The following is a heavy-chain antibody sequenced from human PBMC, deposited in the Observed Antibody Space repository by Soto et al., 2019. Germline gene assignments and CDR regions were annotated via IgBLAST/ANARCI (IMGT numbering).Heavy chain of an antibody. J-gene: IGHJ4*02. V-gene: IGHV3-53*02. D-gene: IGHD6-6*01. CDR2: IYSGGST. CDR3: ARASYSSSLGFDY. CDR1: GFTVSSNY. Sequence: EVQLVETGGGLIQPGGSLRLSCAASGFTVSSNYMSWVRQAPGKGLEWVSVIYSGGSTYYADSVKGRFTISRDNSKNTLYLQMNSLRAEDTAVYYCARASYSSSLGFDYWGQGTLVTVSS.